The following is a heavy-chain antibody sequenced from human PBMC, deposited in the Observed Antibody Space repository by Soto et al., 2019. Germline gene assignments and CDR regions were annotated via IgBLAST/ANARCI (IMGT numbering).Heavy chain of an antibody. CDR3: ASLGVGITVTNRYDDYYDYLDF. CDR2: INPSGGST. D-gene: IGHD4-17*01. CDR1: GYTFTSYD. Sequence: GASVKGSCKASGYTFTSYDMHWVRQAPGQGLEWIGIINPSGGSTSYAQKFQGRVTMTRDTSTSTVYMELSSLRSEDTAVYYCASLGVGITVTNRYDDYYDYLDFSGRRTTVTVSS. V-gene: IGHV1-46*03. J-gene: IGHJ6*03.